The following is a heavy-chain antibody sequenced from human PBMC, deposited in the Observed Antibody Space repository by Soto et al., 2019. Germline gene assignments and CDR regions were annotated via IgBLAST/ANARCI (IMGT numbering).Heavy chain of an antibody. CDR1: GFTFSSYS. CDR2: ISSSSSTI. V-gene: IGHV3-48*02. CDR3: ARDQFSQLLYFFYYGMDV. D-gene: IGHD2-2*01. J-gene: IGHJ6*02. Sequence: EVQLVESGGGLVQPGGSLRLSCAASGFTFSSYSVNWVRQAPGKGLEWVSYISSSSSTIYYADSVKGRFTISRDNAKNSLYLQMNSLRDEDTAVYYCARDQFSQLLYFFYYGMDVWGQGTTVTVSS.